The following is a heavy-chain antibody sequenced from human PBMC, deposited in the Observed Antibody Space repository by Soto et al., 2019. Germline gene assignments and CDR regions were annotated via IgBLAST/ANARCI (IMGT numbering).Heavy chain of an antibody. V-gene: IGHV3-21*01. D-gene: IGHD6-13*01. J-gene: IGHJ3*02. CDR3: AREAAAGRRDAFDI. Sequence: GGSLRLSCAASGFTFSSYSMNWVRQAPGKGLEWVSSISSSSSYIYYADSVKGRFTISRDNAKNSLYLQMNSLRAEDTAVYYCAREAAAGRRDAFDIWGQGTMVTVSS. CDR1: GFTFSSYS. CDR2: ISSSSSYI.